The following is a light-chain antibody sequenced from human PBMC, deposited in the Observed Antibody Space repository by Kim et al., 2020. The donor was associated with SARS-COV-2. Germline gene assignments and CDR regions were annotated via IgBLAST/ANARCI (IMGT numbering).Light chain of an antibody. Sequence: QSALTQPPSASGSPGQSVTISCTGTSSDVGGYNYVSWYQQHPGKAPKLMISEVSKRPSGVPDRFSGSKSGNTASLTVSGLQAEDEADYYCGSYAVNNNVIFGGGTQLTVL. V-gene: IGLV2-8*01. CDR1: SSDVGGYNY. CDR2: EVS. CDR3: GSYAVNNNVI. J-gene: IGLJ2*01.